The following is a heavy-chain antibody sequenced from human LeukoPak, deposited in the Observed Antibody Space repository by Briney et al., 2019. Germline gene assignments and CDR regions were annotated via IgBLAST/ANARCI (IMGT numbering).Heavy chain of an antibody. V-gene: IGHV3-13*01. CDR2: IGTAGDT. Sequence: GGSLRLSCAASGFTFSSYDMHWVRQATGKGLEWVSAIGTAGDTYYPGSVKGRFTISRENAKNSLYLQMNSLRAGDTAVYYCVGIAVAGPADRSHGYWGQGTLVTVSS. CDR1: GFTFSSYD. D-gene: IGHD6-19*01. J-gene: IGHJ4*02. CDR3: VGIAVAGPADRSHGY.